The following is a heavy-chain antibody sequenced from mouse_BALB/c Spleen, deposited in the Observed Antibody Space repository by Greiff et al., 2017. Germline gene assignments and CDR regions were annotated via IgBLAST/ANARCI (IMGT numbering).Heavy chain of an antibody. J-gene: IGHJ3*01. CDR2: IWSDGST. V-gene: IGHV2-6-2*01. CDR1: GFSLTSYG. Sequence: VKLQESGPDLVAPSQSLSITCTVSGFSLTSYGVHWVRQPPGKGLEWLVVIWSDGSTTYNSALKSRLSISKDNSKSQVFLKMNSLQTDDTAMYYCARHEDYGYDPWFAYWGQGTLVTVSA. CDR3: ARHEDYGYDPWFAY. D-gene: IGHD2-2*01.